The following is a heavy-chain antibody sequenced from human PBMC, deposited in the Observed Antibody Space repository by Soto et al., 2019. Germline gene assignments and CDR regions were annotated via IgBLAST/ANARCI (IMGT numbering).Heavy chain of an antibody. CDR1: GFTLSDAW. J-gene: IGHJ4*02. V-gene: IGHV3-15*07. D-gene: IGHD1-26*01. CDR3: TTEGGYSGSYWGLGY. CDR2: GKLKRDGGTS. Sequence: EVQLVESGGGLVKPGEALRLSCAVSGFTLSDAWINWVRQAPGKGLAWVGRGKLKRDGGTSEYAAPEKGRFKIKRDDSKNTLYLQMNSLEIEDTAMYYCTTEGGYSGSYWGLGYWGQGTLVTVSS.